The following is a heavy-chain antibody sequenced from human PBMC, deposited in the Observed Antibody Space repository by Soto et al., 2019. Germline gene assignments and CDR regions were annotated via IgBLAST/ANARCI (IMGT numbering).Heavy chain of an antibody. Sequence: EVQLVESGGGLIQPGGSLRLSCAVSGFTVSNNYMSWVRQAPGKGLEGVSVIYSGGYTAYGDSVKGRFTISRDNSKNTQYHQMKRQGAADPAVFYCSQHPGGGGYWGQGTLVTVSS. D-gene: IGHD6-13*01. CDR2: IYSGGYT. J-gene: IGHJ4*02. CDR3: SQHPGGGGY. V-gene: IGHV3-53*01. CDR1: GFTVSNNY.